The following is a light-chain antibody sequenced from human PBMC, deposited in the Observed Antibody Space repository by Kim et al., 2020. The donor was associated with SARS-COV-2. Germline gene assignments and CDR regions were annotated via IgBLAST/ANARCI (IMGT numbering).Light chain of an antibody. V-gene: IGKV1-12*01. CDR2: STS. CDR3: QQLNAFPLT. J-gene: IGKJ4*01. Sequence: SASVGDRVTIPCRASESIGSWLAWYQQKPGEAPSLLIYSTSNLHSGVPSRFSGSGYGTDFTLTVSSLQPEDSAVYYCQQLNAFPLTFGGGTKLEI. CDR1: ESIGSW.